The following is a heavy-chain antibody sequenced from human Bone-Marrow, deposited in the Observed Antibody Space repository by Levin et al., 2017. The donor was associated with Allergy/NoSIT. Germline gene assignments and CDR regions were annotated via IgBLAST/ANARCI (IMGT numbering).Heavy chain of an antibody. CDR2: IIPIFGTA. Sequence: EASVKVSCKASGGTFSSYAISWVRQAPGQGLEWMGGIIPIFGTANYAQKFQGRVTITADKSTSTAYMELSSLRSEDTAVYYCARDRGGYQLLRDRSFDYWGQGTLVTVSS. CDR1: GGTFSSYA. CDR3: ARDRGGYQLLRDRSFDY. V-gene: IGHV1-69*06. J-gene: IGHJ4*02. D-gene: IGHD2-2*01.